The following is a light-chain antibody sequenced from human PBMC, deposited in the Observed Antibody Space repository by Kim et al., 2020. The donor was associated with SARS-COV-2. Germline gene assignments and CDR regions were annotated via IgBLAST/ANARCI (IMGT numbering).Light chain of an antibody. CDR3: QQYSSSPAT. V-gene: IGKV3-20*01. J-gene: IGKJ1*01. CDR1: QSVSRNY. CDR2: GAS. Sequence: SPGERATRSCRASQSVSRNYLAWYQQKPGQAPRLLIYGASSRATGIPDRFSGSGSGTDFTLTITRLEPEDFAVYYCQQYSSSPATFGQGTKVDIK.